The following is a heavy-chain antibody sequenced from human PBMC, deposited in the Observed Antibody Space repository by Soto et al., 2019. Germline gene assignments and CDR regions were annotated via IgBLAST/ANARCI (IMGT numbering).Heavy chain of an antibody. J-gene: IGHJ6*02. Sequence: SVKVSCKASGGTFSSYAICWVRQAPGQGLEWMGGIIPIFGTANYAQKFQGRVTITADESTSTAYMELSSLRSEDTAVYYCARVATIVVVPAAMDYYYYGMDVWGQGTTVTVSS. CDR1: GGTFSSYA. CDR2: IIPIFGTA. CDR3: ARVATIVVVPAAMDYYYYGMDV. V-gene: IGHV1-69*13. D-gene: IGHD2-2*01.